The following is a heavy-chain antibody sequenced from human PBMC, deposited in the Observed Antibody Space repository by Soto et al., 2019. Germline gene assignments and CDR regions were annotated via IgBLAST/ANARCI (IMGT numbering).Heavy chain of an antibody. D-gene: IGHD3-10*01. CDR1: GGSVSSGSYY. CDR3: ATVTADYGSGSYYSWFDP. V-gene: IGHV4-61*01. CDR2: IYYSGST. J-gene: IGHJ5*02. Sequence: SETLSLTCTVSGGSVSSGSYYWSWIRQPPGKGLEWIGYIYYSGSTNYNPSLKSRVTISVDTSKNQFSLKLSSVTAADTAVYYCATVTADYGSGSYYSWFDPWGQGTLVTVSS.